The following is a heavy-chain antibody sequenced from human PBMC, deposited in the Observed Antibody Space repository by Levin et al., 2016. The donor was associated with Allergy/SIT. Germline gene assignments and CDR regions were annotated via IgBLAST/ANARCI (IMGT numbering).Heavy chain of an antibody. D-gene: IGHD3-9*01. Sequence: ASVKVSCKASGYLFSNYDINWVRQAPGQGPEWMGRMNANSGNTVYAQKFQGRVTMTNDTSISTAYMERSSLRSEDTAVYYCARGLGKQVWLHLETFDIWGQGTVVTVSS. CDR1: GYLFSNYD. V-gene: IGHV1-8*01. CDR3: ARGLGKQVWLHLETFDI. J-gene: IGHJ3*02. CDR2: MNANSGNT.